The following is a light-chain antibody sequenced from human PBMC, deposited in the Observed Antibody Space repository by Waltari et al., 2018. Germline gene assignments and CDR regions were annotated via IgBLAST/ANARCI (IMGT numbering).Light chain of an antibody. CDR2: RSD. CDR3: ASWDDSLNGHWV. Sequence: QSVLTPPPSASGTPGQRVTIPCSGSASNLGGTLVTWYQQLPGKAPKLLIYRSDQRPSGVPDRFSGSKTGTSASLAISGLQSDDEADYFCASWDDSLNGHWVFGGGTKVTVL. CDR1: ASNLGGTL. V-gene: IGLV1-44*01. J-gene: IGLJ3*02.